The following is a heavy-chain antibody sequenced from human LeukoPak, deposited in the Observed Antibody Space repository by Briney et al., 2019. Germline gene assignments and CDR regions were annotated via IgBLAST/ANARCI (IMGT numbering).Heavy chain of an antibody. CDR3: ARDRVRWDYYYYMDV. J-gene: IGHJ6*03. D-gene: IGHD3-3*01. V-gene: IGHV1-69*06. Sequence: SVKVSCKASGGTFSSFPISGVRQAPGQGLEWMGGIIPLFGTTNYAQKFQGRVTITADKSTSTAYMELSSLRSEDTAVYYCARDRVRWDYYYYMDVWGKGTTVTVSS. CDR1: GGTFSSFP. CDR2: IIPLFGTT.